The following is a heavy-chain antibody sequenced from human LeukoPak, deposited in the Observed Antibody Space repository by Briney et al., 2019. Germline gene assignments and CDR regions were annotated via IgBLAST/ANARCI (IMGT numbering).Heavy chain of an antibody. CDR1: GFTFSSYG. D-gene: IGHD2-2*01. V-gene: IGHV3-30*02. J-gene: IGHJ4*02. CDR2: IHFDGSTK. CDR3: AKEQCTRTSCDGYPGH. Sequence: SGGSLRLSCAASGFTFSSYGMHWVRQAPGKGLEWVAFIHFDGSTKYSGDSVKGRFTVSRDNSKNTLYLQMNSLRPEDTAAYYCAKEQCTRTSCDGYPGHWGQGTLVTVSS.